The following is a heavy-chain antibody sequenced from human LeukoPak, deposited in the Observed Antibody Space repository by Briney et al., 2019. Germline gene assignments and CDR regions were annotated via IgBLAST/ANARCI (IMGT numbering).Heavy chain of an antibody. CDR2: INHSGST. CDR3: ARHYYDSSDRGDWFDP. Sequence: PSETLPLTCAVYGGSFSGYYWSWIREPPGKGLEWIGEINHSGSTNYNPSLKSRVTISVDTSKNQFSLKLSSVTAADTAVYYCARHYYDSSDRGDWFDPWGQGTLVTVSS. CDR1: GGSFSGYY. V-gene: IGHV4-34*01. D-gene: IGHD3-22*01. J-gene: IGHJ5*02.